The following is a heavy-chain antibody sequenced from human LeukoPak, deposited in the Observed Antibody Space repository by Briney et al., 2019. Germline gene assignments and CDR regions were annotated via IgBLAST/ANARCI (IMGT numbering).Heavy chain of an antibody. Sequence: SVKVSCKASGYTFTSYDINWVRQAPGQGLECMGGIIPIFGTANYAQKFQGRVTFTADESTSTAYMELSSLRSEDTAVYYCARAQDRYYDSSGYYPFDYWGQGTLVTVSS. D-gene: IGHD3-22*01. CDR3: ARAQDRYYDSSGYYPFDY. CDR1: GYTFTSYD. CDR2: IIPIFGTA. V-gene: IGHV1-69*13. J-gene: IGHJ4*02.